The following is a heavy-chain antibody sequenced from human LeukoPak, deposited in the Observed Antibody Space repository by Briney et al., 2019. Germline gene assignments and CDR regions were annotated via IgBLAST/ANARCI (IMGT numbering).Heavy chain of an antibody. V-gene: IGHV4-39*07. J-gene: IGHJ6*03. CDR2: IYYSGST. CDR3: ARDTTFSYYYYMDV. CDR1: GGSISSSSYY. Sequence: SETLSLTCTVSGGSISSSSYYWGWIRQPPGQGLEWIGSIYYSGSTYYNPSLKSRVTISVDTSKNQFSLKLSSVTAADTAVCYCARDTTFSYYYYMDVWGKGTTVTVSS. D-gene: IGHD2/OR15-2a*01.